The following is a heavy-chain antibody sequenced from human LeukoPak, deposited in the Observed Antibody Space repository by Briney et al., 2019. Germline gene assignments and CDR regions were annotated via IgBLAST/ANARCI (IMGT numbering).Heavy chain of an antibody. CDR3: ARHGYDFWSGYYPHDYFDY. V-gene: IGHV1-8*03. CDR1: GYTFTSYD. Sequence: ASVKVSCKASGYTFTSYDINWVRQATGQGLEWMGWMNPNSGNTGYAQKFQGRVTITRNTSISTAYMELSSLRSEDTAVYYCARHGYDFWSGYYPHDYFDYWGQGTLVTVSS. D-gene: IGHD3-3*01. CDR2: MNPNSGNT. J-gene: IGHJ4*02.